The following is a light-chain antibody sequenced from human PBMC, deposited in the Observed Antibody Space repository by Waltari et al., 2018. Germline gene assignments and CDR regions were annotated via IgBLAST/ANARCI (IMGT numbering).Light chain of an antibody. J-gene: IGLJ2*01. Sequence: QSVLTQSPSASGTSGQRKTNNRKQNTTNNQTDIVNWYRHLPGTAPKLLIYNNNQRPSGVPDRFSGSKSGTSASLAISGLQSEDEADYYCAAWDDSLNGVVFGGGTKLSVL. CDR2: NNN. V-gene: IGLV1-44*01. CDR3: AAWDDSLNGVV. CDR1: TTNNQTDI.